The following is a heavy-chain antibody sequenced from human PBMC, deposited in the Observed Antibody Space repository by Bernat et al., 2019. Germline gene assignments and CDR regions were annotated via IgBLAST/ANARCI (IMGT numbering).Heavy chain of an antibody. CDR1: GGSISSYY. D-gene: IGHD2-8*01. V-gene: IGHV4-59*08. J-gene: IGHJ6*02. CDR3: ARNVRHRYYYYGMDV. CDR2: IYYSGST. Sequence: QVQLQESGPGLVKPSETLSLTCTVPGGSISSYYWSWIRQPPGKGLEWIGYIYYSGSTNYNPSLKSRVTISVDTSSNQFSLKLSSVTAADTAVYYCARNVRHRYYYYGMDVWGQGTTVTVSS.